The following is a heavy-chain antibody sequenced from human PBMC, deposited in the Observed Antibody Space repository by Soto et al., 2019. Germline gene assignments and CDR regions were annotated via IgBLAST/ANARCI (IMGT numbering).Heavy chain of an antibody. CDR2: IYHSGIT. J-gene: IGHJ4*02. Sequence: SETLSLTCTVSGASISSGNHYWSWVRQPPGKGLEWIGYIYHSGITNYNPSLKSRVTISADTSRNQFSLKVNSVTAADTAVYYCARGWDANSWGQGTLVTVSS. V-gene: IGHV4-61*01. D-gene: IGHD6-19*01. CDR1: GASISSGNHY. CDR3: ARGWDANS.